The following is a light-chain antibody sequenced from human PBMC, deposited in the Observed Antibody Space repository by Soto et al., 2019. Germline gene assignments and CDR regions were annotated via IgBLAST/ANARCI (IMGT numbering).Light chain of an antibody. CDR3: CSYAGSFTWV. J-gene: IGLJ3*02. Sequence: QSALTQPASVSGSPGQSITISCTGTSSDVGGYNCVSWHQQHPGKAPKLMIYDASKRPSGVPDRFSASKSDNTASLTISGLQAEDEADYYCCSYAGSFTWVFGGGTKVTV. CDR1: SSDVGGYNC. CDR2: DAS. V-gene: IGLV2-11*01.